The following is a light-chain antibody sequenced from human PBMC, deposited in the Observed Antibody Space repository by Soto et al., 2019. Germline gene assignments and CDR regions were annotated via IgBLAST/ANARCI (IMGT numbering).Light chain of an antibody. J-gene: IGKJ5*01. CDR2: GAS. V-gene: IGKV3-15*01. CDR1: QSVSSN. Sequence: EIVMTQSPASLSVFPGERATLSCRASQSVSSNLAWYQQKPGQAPRLLIYGASTRATGIPARLSGSGSGTEFTLTISSLQSEDFAVYYCQQYNNWPPTFGQGTRLEIK. CDR3: QQYNNWPPT.